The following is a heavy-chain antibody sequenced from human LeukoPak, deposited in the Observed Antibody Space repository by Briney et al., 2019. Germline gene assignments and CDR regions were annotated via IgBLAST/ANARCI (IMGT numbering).Heavy chain of an antibody. CDR2: IWYDGSNK. D-gene: IGHD6-13*01. V-gene: IGHV3-33*01. J-gene: IGHJ6*04. CDR1: GFTFSSYG. CDR3: ARDASPSRIAAADRGYYGMDV. Sequence: PGGSLRLSCAASGFTFSSYGMHWVRQAPGKGLEWVAVIWYDGSNKYYADSVKGRFTISRDNSKNTLYLQMNSLRAEDTAVYYCARDASPSRIAAADRGYYGMDVWGKGTTVTVSS.